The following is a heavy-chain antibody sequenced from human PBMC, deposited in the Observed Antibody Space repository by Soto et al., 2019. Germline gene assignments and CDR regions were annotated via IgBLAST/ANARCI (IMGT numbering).Heavy chain of an antibody. V-gene: IGHV3-7*03. D-gene: IGHD2-21*02. CDR3: AREPVVVTADRYYFDY. CDR2: IKQDGSEK. J-gene: IGHJ4*02. CDR1: GFTFSSYW. Sequence: PVGSLRLSCAASGFTFSSYWMSWVRQAPGKGLEWVANIKQDGSEKYYVDSVKGRFTISRDNAKNSLYLQMNSLRAEDTAVYYCAREPVVVTADRYYFDYWGQGTLVTVSS.